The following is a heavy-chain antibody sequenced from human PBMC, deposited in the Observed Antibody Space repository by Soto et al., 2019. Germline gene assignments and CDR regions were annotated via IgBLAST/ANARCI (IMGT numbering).Heavy chain of an antibody. V-gene: IGHV3-23*01. J-gene: IGHJ4*02. CDR1: GITFSNYA. CDR3: AKENGGGKSTITSYFDY. CDR2: ISGSGRST. D-gene: IGHD5-12*01. Sequence: GGSLRLSSASSGITFSNYALSVVRQAPGKGREWVAGISGSGRSTYYADSVKGRFTISRDNSKNTLSLQMNSLRADDTAVYYCAKENGGGKSTITSYFDYWGRGTLVTVSS.